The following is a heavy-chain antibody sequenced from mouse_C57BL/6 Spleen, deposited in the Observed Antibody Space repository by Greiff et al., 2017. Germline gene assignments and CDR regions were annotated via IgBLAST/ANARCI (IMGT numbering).Heavy chain of an antibody. V-gene: IGHV1-9*01. CDR2: ILPGSGST. Sequence: QVQLQQSGAELMKPGASVKLSCKATGYTFSGYWIEWVKQRPGHGLEWIGEILPGSGSTNYNEKFMGKATFTADTSSNTAYMQLSSLTTEDSAIYYCARGPYYYGSSYPLDYWGQGTTLTVSS. D-gene: IGHD1-1*01. J-gene: IGHJ2*01. CDR3: ARGPYYYGSSYPLDY. CDR1: GYTFSGYW.